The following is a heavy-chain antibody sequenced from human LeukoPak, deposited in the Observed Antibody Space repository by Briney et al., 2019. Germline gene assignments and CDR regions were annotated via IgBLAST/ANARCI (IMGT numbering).Heavy chain of an antibody. Sequence: GGSLRLSCAASGFTFSSYAMSWVRQAPGKGLEWVSAISGSGGITYYADSVKGRFTISRDNAKNSLYLQMNSLRVEDTAVYYCARDKAYSSSYLRYFDLWGRGTLVTVSS. CDR3: ARDKAYSSSYLRYFDL. CDR1: GFTFSSYA. V-gene: IGHV3-23*01. CDR2: ISGSGGIT. J-gene: IGHJ2*01. D-gene: IGHD6-13*01.